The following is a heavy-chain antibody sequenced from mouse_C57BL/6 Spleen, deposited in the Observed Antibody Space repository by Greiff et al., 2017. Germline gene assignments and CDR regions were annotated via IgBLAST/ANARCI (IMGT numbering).Heavy chain of an antibody. Sequence: EVQGLESGPELVKPGASVQMSCTASGYTFTDYNMHWVKQSHGKSLEWIGYINPNNGGTSYNPKFKGKATLTAHPSSNTAYLELRSLTSEDTAVSCCARGGDPFAYWGQGTLGTVSA. CDR2: INPNNGGT. CDR3: ARGGDPFAY. CDR1: GYTFTDYN. V-gene: IGHV1-22*01. J-gene: IGHJ3*01. D-gene: IGHD2-13*01.